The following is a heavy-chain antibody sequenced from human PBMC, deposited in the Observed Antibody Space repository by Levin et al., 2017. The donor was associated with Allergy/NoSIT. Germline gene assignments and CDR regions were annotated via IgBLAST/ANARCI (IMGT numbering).Heavy chain of an antibody. CDR3: AKDRRAHSSSPNWFDP. V-gene: IGHV3-23*01. Sequence: GGSLRLSCAASGFTFSSYAMSWVRQAPGKGLEWVSAISGSGGSTYYADSVKGRFTISRDNSKNTLYLQMNSLRAEDTAVYYCAKDRRAHSSSPNWFDPWGQGTLVTVSS. CDR1: GFTFSSYA. D-gene: IGHD6-13*01. J-gene: IGHJ5*02. CDR2: ISGSGGST.